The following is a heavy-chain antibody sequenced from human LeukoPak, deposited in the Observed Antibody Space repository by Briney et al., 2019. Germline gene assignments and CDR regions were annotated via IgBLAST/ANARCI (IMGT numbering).Heavy chain of an antibody. V-gene: IGHV3-48*03. J-gene: IGHJ4*02. D-gene: IGHD3-22*01. Sequence: PGGSLRLSCAASGFTFSSYAMSWVRQAPGKGPEWVAYFAGSDTTKYYADSVRGRFTISRDNAKKSLYLQMNSPRAEDTALYYCTTLGYHLDSWGQGTLVTVSS. CDR1: GFTFSSYA. CDR2: FAGSDTTK. CDR3: TTLGYHLDS.